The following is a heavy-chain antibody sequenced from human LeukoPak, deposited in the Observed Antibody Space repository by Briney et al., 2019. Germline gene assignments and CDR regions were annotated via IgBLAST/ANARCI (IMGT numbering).Heavy chain of an antibody. CDR3: ANGRGSYAEFDY. CDR1: GFTFSSYA. V-gene: IGHV3-30*04. D-gene: IGHD1-26*01. J-gene: IGHJ4*02. Sequence: PGRSLRLSCAASGFTFSSYAMHWVRQAPGKGLEWVAVISYDGSNKYYADSVEGRFTISRDNSKNTLYLQMNSLRAEDTAVYYCANGRGSYAEFDYWGQGTLVTVSS. CDR2: ISYDGSNK.